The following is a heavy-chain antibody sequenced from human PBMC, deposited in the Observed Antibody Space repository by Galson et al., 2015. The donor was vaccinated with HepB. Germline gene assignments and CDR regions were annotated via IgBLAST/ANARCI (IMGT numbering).Heavy chain of an antibody. V-gene: IGHV4-59*01. CDR3: ARAAVAGTGGYFDY. J-gene: IGHJ4*02. Sequence: ETLSLTCTVSGGSISSYYWSWIRQPPGKGLEWIGYIYYSGSTNYNPSLKSRVTISVDTSKNQFSLKLSSVTAADTAVYYCARAAVAGTGGYFDYWGQGTLVTVSS. D-gene: IGHD6-19*01. CDR1: GGSISSYY. CDR2: IYYSGST.